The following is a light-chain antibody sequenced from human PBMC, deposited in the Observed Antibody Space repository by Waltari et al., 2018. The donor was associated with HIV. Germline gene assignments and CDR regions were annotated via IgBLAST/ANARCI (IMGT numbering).Light chain of an antibody. J-gene: IGLJ3*02. CDR1: NFTSERNP. CDR3: AVWDDSLTGRV. Sequence: SVLTQPPSASGTPGQRVTIPCSGSNFTSERNPIYWYQQFPGSARNLLNSTNSKRPSGVHHLFCGSKSGTSAALAISGLRSADEDDYYCAVWDDSLTGRVFGGGTKLTVL. CDR2: TNS. V-gene: IGLV1-47*01.